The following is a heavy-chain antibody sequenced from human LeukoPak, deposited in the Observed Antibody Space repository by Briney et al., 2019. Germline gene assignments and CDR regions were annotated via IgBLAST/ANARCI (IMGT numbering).Heavy chain of an antibody. J-gene: IGHJ4*02. Sequence: PSETLSLTCTVFGGAISGYYWGWIRQPAGKGLEWIGRIYGSGSATYNPSLKSRVTISVDTSKNQFSLRLSSVIAADTAFYYCARDRSVGELTTESPSFDYWGQGTLVTVSS. V-gene: IGHV4-4*07. CDR1: GGAISGYY. CDR2: IYGSGSA. D-gene: IGHD3-16*01. CDR3: ARDRSVGELTTESPSFDY.